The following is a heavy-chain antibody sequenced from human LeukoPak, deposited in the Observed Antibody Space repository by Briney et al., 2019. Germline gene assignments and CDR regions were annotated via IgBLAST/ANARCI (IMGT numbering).Heavy chain of an antibody. Sequence: SETLSLTCTVSGGSISSYYWSWIRQPPGKGLEWIGYIYYSGSTNYNPSLKSRVTISVDTSKNQFSLKLSSVTAADTAVYYCARGGGYASPIGYWGQGALVTVSS. CDR2: IYYSGST. CDR3: ARGGGYASPIGY. CDR1: GGSISSYY. D-gene: IGHD5-12*01. J-gene: IGHJ4*02. V-gene: IGHV4-59*01.